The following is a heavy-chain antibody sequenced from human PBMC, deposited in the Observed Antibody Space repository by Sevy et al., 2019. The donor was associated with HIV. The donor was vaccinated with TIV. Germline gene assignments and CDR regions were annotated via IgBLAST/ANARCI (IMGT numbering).Heavy chain of an antibody. CDR2: ISGSGGST. CDR1: GFTFSSYA. CDR3: AKNLSPRELTDAFDI. V-gene: IGHV3-23*01. J-gene: IGHJ3*02. Sequence: GGSLRLSCAASGFTFSSYAMSWVRQAPGKGLEWVSAISGSGGSTYYAHSVKGRFTISRDNSKNTLYLQMNSLRAEDTAVYYCAKNLSPRELTDAFDIWGQGTMVTVSS. D-gene: IGHD1-26*01.